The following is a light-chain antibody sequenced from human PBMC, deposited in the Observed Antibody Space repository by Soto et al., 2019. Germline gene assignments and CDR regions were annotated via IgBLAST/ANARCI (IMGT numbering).Light chain of an antibody. CDR3: QQYFEWPPMT. V-gene: IGKV3-15*01. J-gene: IGKJ1*01. CDR2: GAS. Sequence: EVVRTQSPATLSVSPGERATLSCRASETFATNLAWYQQNPGQAHRPLISGASTRAAGISDRFRGSGSGTEFTLTISSLRSEDSAIYYCQQYFEWPPMTFGQGTQVEI. CDR1: ETFATN.